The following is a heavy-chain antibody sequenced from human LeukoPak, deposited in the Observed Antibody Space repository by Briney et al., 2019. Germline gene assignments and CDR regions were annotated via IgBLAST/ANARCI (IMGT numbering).Heavy chain of an antibody. CDR2: ISYDGSDK. CDR3: AKERAAQNDHGDYFDY. D-gene: IGHD4-17*01. Sequence: GRSLRLSCAASGFTFSSYGMHWVRQAPGKGLEWVAVISYDGSDKYYADSVKGRFTISRDNSKNTLYLQMNSLRAEDTAVYYCAKERAAQNDHGDYFDYWGQGTLVTVSS. CDR1: GFTFSSYG. J-gene: IGHJ4*02. V-gene: IGHV3-30*18.